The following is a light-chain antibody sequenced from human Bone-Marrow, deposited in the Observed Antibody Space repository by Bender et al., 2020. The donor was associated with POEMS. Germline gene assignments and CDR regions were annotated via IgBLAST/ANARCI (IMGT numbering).Light chain of an antibody. CDR1: ALPKKY. J-gene: IGLJ2*01. CDR2: KDT. CDR3: HSSDNSASYPEVV. Sequence: SYELTQAPSVSVSPGQTARITCSGDALPKKYAYWYQQKPGRAPVLLIYKDTERPSVIPERFSGSSSGTVVTLTISGVQVEDEADYYCHSSDNSASYPEVVFGGGTKLTVL. V-gene: IGLV3-25*03.